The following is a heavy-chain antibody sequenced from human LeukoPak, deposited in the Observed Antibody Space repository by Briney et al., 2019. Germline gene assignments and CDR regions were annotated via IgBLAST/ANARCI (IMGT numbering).Heavy chain of an antibody. CDR3: ARGVVALMDV. CDR1: GGSFSGYY. V-gene: IGHV4-34*01. CDR2: INHSGST. D-gene: IGHD2-15*01. Sequence: TSETLSLTCAVYGGSFSGYYWSWIRQPPGKGLEWIGEINHSGSTNYNPSVKSRVTISVDTSKNQFSLKLSSVTAADTAVYYCARGVVALMDVWGKGTTVTVSS. J-gene: IGHJ6*03.